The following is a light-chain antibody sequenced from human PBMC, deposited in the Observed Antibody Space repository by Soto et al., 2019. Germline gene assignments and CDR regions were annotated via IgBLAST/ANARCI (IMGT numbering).Light chain of an antibody. CDR2: SSS. V-gene: IGKV1-27*01. CDR1: QGIGIH. Sequence: DIQMTQSPSSLSASVGDRVTIACRASQGIGIHLSWYQQRPGKVPKLLIYSSSTLQSGVPSRFSGSGSGTEFTLNISSLQPEDVATYYCQKHDNSPLTFGGGTKVEIK. CDR3: QKHDNSPLT. J-gene: IGKJ4*01.